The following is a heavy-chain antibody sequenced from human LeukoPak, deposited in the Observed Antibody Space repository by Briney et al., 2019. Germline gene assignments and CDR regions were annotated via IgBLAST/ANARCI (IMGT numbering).Heavy chain of an antibody. V-gene: IGHV4-4*07. CDR2: MYYSGST. Sequence: SETLSLTCTVSGGSISNYYWSWIRQPAGKGLEWIGSMYYSGSTYYNPSLKSRVTISVDTSKNQFSLKLSSVTAADTAVYYCARDLSRGITFGGVIVTWGQGTLVTVSS. CDR3: ARDLSRGITFGGVIVT. D-gene: IGHD3-16*02. J-gene: IGHJ4*02. CDR1: GGSISNYY.